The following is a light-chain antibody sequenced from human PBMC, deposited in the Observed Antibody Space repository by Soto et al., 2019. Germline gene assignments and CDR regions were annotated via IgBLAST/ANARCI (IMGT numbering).Light chain of an antibody. CDR1: QSVSSNY. Sequence: IVLTQSPGTLSLSPGDRATLSCRASQSVSSNYLGWYQQKPGQAPRLLLYGASSRAIGIPDRFSGSGSGTHFTLTISRLEPEDFAVYYCQQYDTSPPLTFGGGTKVEIK. V-gene: IGKV3-20*01. CDR3: QQYDTSPPLT. CDR2: GAS. J-gene: IGKJ4*01.